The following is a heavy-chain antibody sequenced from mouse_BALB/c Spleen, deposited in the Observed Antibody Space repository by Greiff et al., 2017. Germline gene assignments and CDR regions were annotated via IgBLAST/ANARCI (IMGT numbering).Heavy chain of an antibody. CDR1: GFNIKDTY. J-gene: IGHJ3*01. CDR3: ASLHYYGSSYWFAY. D-gene: IGHD1-1*01. Sequence: EVKLMESGAELVKPGASVKLSCTASGFNIKDTYMHWVKQRPEQGLEWIGRIDPANGNTKYDPKFQGKATITADTSSNTAYLQLSSLTSEDTAVYYCASLHYYGSSYWFAYWGQGTLVTVSA. V-gene: IGHV14-3*02. CDR2: IDPANGNT.